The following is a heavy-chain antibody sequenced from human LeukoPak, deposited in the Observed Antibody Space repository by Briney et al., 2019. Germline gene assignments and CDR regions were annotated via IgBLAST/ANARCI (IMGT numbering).Heavy chain of an antibody. CDR3: ATRTSYYDSSGYYRGHAFDL. Sequence: PGGSLRLSCAASGFTFSSYAMSWVRQAPGKGLEWVSASSGSGGSTYYAYSVKGRFTISRDNSKNTLYLQMNSPRAEDTAVYYCATRTSYYDSSGYYRGHAFDLWGQGTMVTVSS. CDR2: SSGSGGST. J-gene: IGHJ3*01. CDR1: GFTFSSYA. D-gene: IGHD3-22*01. V-gene: IGHV3-23*01.